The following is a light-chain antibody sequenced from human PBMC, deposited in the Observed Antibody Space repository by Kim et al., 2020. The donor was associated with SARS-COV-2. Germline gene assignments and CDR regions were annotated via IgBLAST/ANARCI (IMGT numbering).Light chain of an antibody. CDR2: KAS. CDR3: QEYYTYSRT. Sequence: DIQMTQSPSTLSAFVGDRVTITCRASQTVINWLAWYQQKPGKAPKLLIYKASSLESGVPSRFSGSGSGTEFTLTITSLQPDDFATYYCQEYYTYSRTFGQGTKVEVK. CDR1: QTVINW. V-gene: IGKV1-5*03. J-gene: IGKJ1*01.